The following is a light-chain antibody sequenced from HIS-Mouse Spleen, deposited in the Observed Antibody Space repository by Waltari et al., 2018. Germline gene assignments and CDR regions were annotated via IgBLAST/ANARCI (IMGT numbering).Light chain of an antibody. Sequence: SYELTQPPSVSVSPGQTARITCSGDALPKQYAYWYQRKPGQAPVLVIYKDRERPPGIPERFSGSSSGTTVTLTISGVQAEDEADYYCQSADSSGTYVVFGGGTKLTVL. J-gene: IGLJ2*01. CDR1: ALPKQY. V-gene: IGLV3-25*03. CDR3: QSADSSGTYVV. CDR2: KDR.